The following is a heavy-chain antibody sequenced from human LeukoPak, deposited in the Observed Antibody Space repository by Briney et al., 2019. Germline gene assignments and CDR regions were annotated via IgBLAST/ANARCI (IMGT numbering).Heavy chain of an antibody. J-gene: IGHJ4*02. CDR3: ARIRWSGISLIFDY. V-gene: IGHV4-34*01. D-gene: IGHD3-3*01. Sequence: SETLSLTCVVYGGTFSGYYWSWLRQPPGKGLEWIGEINHSGSTNYNPSLKSRVTISVDTSKNQFSLKLSSVTAADTAVYYCARIRWSGISLIFDYWGQGTLVTVSS. CDR2: INHSGST. CDR1: GGTFSGYY.